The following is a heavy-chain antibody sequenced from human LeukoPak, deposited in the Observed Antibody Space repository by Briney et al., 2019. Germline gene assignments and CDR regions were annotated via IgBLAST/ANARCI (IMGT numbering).Heavy chain of an antibody. CDR1: GYTFTGYD. Sequence: ASVKVSCKASGYTFTGYDINWVRQATGQGLEWMGWMNPNSGNTGYAQKFQGRVTITRNTSISTAYMELSSLRSEDTAVYYCARGLYSSRVDYWGQGTLVTVSS. CDR3: ARGLYSSRVDY. J-gene: IGHJ4*02. CDR2: MNPNSGNT. V-gene: IGHV1-8*03. D-gene: IGHD6-13*01.